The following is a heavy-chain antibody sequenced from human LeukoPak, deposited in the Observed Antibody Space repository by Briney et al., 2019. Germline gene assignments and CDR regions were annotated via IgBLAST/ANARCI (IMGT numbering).Heavy chain of an antibody. D-gene: IGHD1-26*01. CDR2: AKSKSDGGTT. CDR1: GFTFSNVW. J-gene: IGHJ4*02. Sequence: PGGSLRLSCAASGFTFSNVWMTRVRQAPGKGLEWVGRAKSKSDGGTTDYAPPVKGRFTISRDDSKNTLYLQMNSLKTEDSAVYHCTTLIVGATTLDYWGQGTLVTVSS. V-gene: IGHV3-15*01. CDR3: TTLIVGATTLDY.